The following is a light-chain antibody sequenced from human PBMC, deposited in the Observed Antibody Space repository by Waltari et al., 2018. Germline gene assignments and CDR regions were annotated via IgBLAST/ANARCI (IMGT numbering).Light chain of an antibody. CDR3: QQYDNLLLT. J-gene: IGKJ4*01. CDR1: QDISNY. CDR2: DAS. V-gene: IGKV1-33*01. Sequence: DIQMTQSPSSLSASVGDSVTITCQASQDISNYLNWYQQKPGKAPKLLIYDASNLETGVPSRFSGSGSGTDFTFTISSLQPEDIATYYCQQYDNLLLTFGGGTKVGIK.